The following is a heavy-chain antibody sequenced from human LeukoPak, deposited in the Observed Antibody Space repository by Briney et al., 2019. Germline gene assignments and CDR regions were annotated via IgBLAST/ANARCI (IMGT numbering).Heavy chain of an antibody. Sequence: GGSLRLSCAASGFTFSSYSMNWVRQAPGKGLEWVSYISSSSSTIYYADSVKGRFTISRGNAKNSLYLQMNSLRAEDTAVYYCARSPPMYYYDSSGYYDYWGQGTLVTVSS. D-gene: IGHD3-22*01. V-gene: IGHV3-48*04. J-gene: IGHJ4*02. CDR2: ISSSSSTI. CDR1: GFTFSSYS. CDR3: ARSPPMYYYDSSGYYDY.